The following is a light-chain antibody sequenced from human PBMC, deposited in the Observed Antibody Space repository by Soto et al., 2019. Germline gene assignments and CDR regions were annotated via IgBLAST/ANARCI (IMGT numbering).Light chain of an antibody. Sequence: QCVLTRPASVSGAAGEGVTISCTGSSSNIGAGYDVHWYQQLPGTAPKLLIYGNSNRPSGVPDRFSGSKSGTSASLAITGLQAEDEADYYCQSYDSSLSGVFGTGTKVTVL. CDR1: SSNIGAGYD. CDR2: GNS. J-gene: IGLJ1*01. CDR3: QSYDSSLSGV. V-gene: IGLV1-40*01.